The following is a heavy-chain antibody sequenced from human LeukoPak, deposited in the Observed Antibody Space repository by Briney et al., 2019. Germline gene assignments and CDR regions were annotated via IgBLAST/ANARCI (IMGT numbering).Heavy chain of an antibody. D-gene: IGHD6-13*01. CDR1: GFTFSSYW. CDR3: AKFRLGRCLWGSCWDEL. Sequence: PGGSLRLSCAASGFTFSSYWMSWVRQAPGKGLEWVAFIRFDATNQYHAHSVKGRFNISRDNSKNTLYLQMNSLRPDDTGVYYCAKFRLGRCLWGSCWDELWGQGTLVTVSS. J-gene: IGHJ4*02. CDR2: IRFDATNQ. V-gene: IGHV3-30*02.